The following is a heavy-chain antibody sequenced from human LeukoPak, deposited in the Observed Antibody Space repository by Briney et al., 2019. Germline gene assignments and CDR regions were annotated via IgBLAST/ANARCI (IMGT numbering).Heavy chain of an antibody. CDR2: IYYSGST. V-gene: IGHV4-38-2*01. J-gene: IGHJ3*02. Sequence: SETLSLTCAVSGEPFSGYYWGWIRQPPGKGLEWIGSIYYSGSTYYNPSLKSRVTISVDTSKNQFSLKLSSVTAADTAVYYCARRGAAYYDFWSGYKQAFDIWGQGTMVTVSS. CDR1: GEPFSGYY. CDR3: ARRGAAYYDFWSGYKQAFDI. D-gene: IGHD3-3*01.